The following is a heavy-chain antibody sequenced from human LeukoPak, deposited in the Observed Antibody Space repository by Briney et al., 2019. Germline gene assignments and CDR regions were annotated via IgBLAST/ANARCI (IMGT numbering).Heavy chain of an antibody. J-gene: IGHJ3*02. CDR2: IYYSGST. CDR1: SGSISSYY. CDR3: ARSDGYCSSTSRYNVGAFDI. V-gene: IGHV4-59*01. D-gene: IGHD2-2*02. Sequence: SETLSLTCTVSSGSISSYYWSWIRQPPGKGLEWIGYIYYSGSTSYNPSLESRVTISVDTSKNQFSLKLSSVTAADTAVYYCARSDGYCSSTSRYNVGAFDIWGQGTMVTVSS.